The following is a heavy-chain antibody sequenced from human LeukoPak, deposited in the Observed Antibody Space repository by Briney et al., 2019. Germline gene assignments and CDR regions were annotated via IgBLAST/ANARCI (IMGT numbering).Heavy chain of an antibody. Sequence: GRSLRLSCAASGFTFSSYAMHWVRQAQGTGMDREAVISYDGSNKYYADSVKGRFTISRDNSKNTLYLQMNSLRAEDTAVYYCARETYCSSTSCYLDYYYGMDVWGKGTTVTVSS. CDR3: ARETYCSSTSCYLDYYYGMDV. D-gene: IGHD2-2*01. V-gene: IGHV3-30*04. CDR2: ISYDGSNK. CDR1: GFTFSSYA. J-gene: IGHJ6*04.